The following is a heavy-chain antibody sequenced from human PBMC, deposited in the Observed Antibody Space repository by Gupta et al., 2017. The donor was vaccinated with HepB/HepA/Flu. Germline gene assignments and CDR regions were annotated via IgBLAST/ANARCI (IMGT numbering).Heavy chain of an antibody. Sequence: QVQLQESGPGLVQPSGTLSLPCPVSGDSINHHNWWNWIRQSPGKGLEWIVEMYHGDSTKYNPYLMSRVTGSGDKSKNQISLDLTSVAAADTAVYVGRGVGYDTSGDNLLTDSWGPGSRVTVSS. V-gene: IGHV4-4*02. J-gene: IGHJ4*02. CDR2: MYHGDST. CDR3: RGVGYDTSGDNLLTDS. CDR1: GDSINHHNW. D-gene: IGHD3-22*01.